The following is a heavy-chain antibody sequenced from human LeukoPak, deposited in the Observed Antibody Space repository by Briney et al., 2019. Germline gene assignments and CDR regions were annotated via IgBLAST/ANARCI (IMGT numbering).Heavy chain of an antibody. V-gene: IGHV3-64*02. CDR3: ARELGGTKTGGFDI. CDR1: GFRFSYHD. J-gene: IGHJ3*02. D-gene: IGHD1-14*01. Sequence: PGGSLRLSCAASGFRFSYHDMHWVRQAPGKGLEFVSSIGAAGAHTFYADSVKGRFTISRDSFQSTMYLQMDGLRPEDSAVYYCARELGGTKTGGFDIWGQGTVVTVSS. CDR2: IGAAGAHT.